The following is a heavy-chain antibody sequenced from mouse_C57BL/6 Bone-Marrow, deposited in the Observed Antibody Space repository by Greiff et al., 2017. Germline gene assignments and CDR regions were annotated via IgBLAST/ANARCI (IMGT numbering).Heavy chain of an antibody. Sequence: DVKLVESGGGLVKPGGSLKLSCAASGFTFSSYTMSWVRQTPEKRLEWVATISGGGGNTYYPDSVKGRFTISRDNAKNTLYLQMSSLRSEDTALYYCASPYYYGSSLFAYWGQGTLVTVSA. J-gene: IGHJ3*01. D-gene: IGHD1-1*01. CDR1: GFTFSSYT. CDR2: ISGGGGNT. V-gene: IGHV5-9*01. CDR3: ASPYYYGSSLFAY.